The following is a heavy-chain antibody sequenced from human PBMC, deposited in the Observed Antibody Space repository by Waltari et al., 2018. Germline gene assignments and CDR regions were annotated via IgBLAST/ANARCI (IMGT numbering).Heavy chain of an antibody. V-gene: IGHV4-59*08. Sequence: QVQLQESGPGLVKPSETLSLTCTVSGGSISSYYWSWIRQPPGKGLEWIGYIHYSGSTNYTPSLKSRVTISVDTSKNQFSLKLSSVTAADTAVYYCARWGGGYSFPDYWGQGTLVTVSS. J-gene: IGHJ4*02. D-gene: IGHD5-18*01. CDR2: IHYSGST. CDR3: ARWGGGYSFPDY. CDR1: GGSISSYY.